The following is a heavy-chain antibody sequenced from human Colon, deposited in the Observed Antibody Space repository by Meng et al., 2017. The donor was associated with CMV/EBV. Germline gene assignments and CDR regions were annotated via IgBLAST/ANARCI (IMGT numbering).Heavy chain of an antibody. CDR2: ISAYNGNT. CDR3: ARVDGYDMYYFDY. J-gene: IGHJ4*02. CDR1: GYYFTNFW. D-gene: IGHD5-12*01. Sequence: GESLKISCKGSGYYFTNFWIGWVRQMPGKGLEWMGWISAYNGNTNYAQKLQGRVTMTTDTSTSTAYMELRSLRSDDTAVYYCARVDGYDMYYFDYWGQGTLVTVSS. V-gene: IGHV1-18*04.